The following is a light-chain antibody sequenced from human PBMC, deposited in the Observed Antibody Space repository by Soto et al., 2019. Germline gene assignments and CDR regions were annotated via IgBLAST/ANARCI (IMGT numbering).Light chain of an antibody. J-gene: IGKJ1*01. CDR3: QHYNSYSEA. CDR2: KAS. Sequence: DIQMTQSPSTLSGSVGDRVTITCRASQTISSWLAWYQQKPGKAPKLLIYKASTLKSGVPSRFSGSGSGTEFTLTSSSLQHDDFATYYCQHYNSYSEAFGQGTTVELK. V-gene: IGKV1-5*03. CDR1: QTISSW.